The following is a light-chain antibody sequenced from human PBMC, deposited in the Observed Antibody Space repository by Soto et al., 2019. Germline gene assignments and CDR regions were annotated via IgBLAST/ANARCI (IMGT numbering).Light chain of an antibody. CDR2: EVS. Sequence: QSVLTQPASVSGSHGQSITISCTGTSSDVGSYNLVSWYQQHPGKAPKLMIYEVSKRPSGVSNRFSGSKSGNTASLTISGLQAEDEADYYCCSYAGSSTPSYVFGAGTKVTVL. CDR1: SSDVGSYNL. CDR3: CSYAGSSTPSYV. V-gene: IGLV2-23*02. J-gene: IGLJ1*01.